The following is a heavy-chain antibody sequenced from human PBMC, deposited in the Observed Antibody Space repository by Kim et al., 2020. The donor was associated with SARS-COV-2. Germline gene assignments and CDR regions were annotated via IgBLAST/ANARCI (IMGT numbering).Heavy chain of an antibody. V-gene: IGHV3-11*01. Sequence: GGSLRLSCAASGFTFSDYYMSWIRQAPGKGLEWVSYISSSGSTIYYADSVKGRFTISRDNAKNSLYLQMNSLRAEDTAVYYCARDSTIFGVVHNWFDPWGQGTLVTVSS. D-gene: IGHD3-3*01. CDR2: ISSSGSTI. J-gene: IGHJ5*02. CDR1: GFTFSDYY. CDR3: ARDSTIFGVVHNWFDP.